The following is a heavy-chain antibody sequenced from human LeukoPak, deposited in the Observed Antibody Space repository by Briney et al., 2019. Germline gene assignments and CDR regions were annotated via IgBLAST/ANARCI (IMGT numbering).Heavy chain of an antibody. V-gene: IGHV3-48*04. CDR3: AREIGPIDH. CDR1: EFVFSSYS. CDR2: ISSGSTTI. J-gene: IGHJ4*02. Sequence: GGSLRLSCAASEFVFSSYSMNWVRQAPGKGLEWVAYISSGSTTIYYADSVKGRFTISRDNAKNSLYLQMDSLRAEDTAVYYCAREIGPIDHWGQGTLATVSS.